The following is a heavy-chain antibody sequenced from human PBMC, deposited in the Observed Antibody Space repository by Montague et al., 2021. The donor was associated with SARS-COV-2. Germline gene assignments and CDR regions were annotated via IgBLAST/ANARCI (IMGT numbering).Heavy chain of an antibody. D-gene: IGHD3-10*01. CDR3: ARVSYYGSGTSLGMDV. CDR1: GGSFSGYY. V-gene: IGHV4-34*01. Sequence: SETLSLTCAVYGGSFSGYYWSWIRQPPGKGLEWIGEINHSGSANYNPSLKSRVTISVDTSKNQFSRKLSSVTAADTAVYYCARVSYYGSGTSLGMDVWGQGTMVTVSS. J-gene: IGHJ6*02. CDR2: INHSGSA.